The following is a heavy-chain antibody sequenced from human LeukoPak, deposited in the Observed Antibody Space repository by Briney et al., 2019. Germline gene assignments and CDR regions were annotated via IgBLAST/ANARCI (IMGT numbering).Heavy chain of an antibody. CDR2: INAGNGNT. D-gene: IGHD4-17*01. J-gene: IGHJ4*02. Sequence: ASVKVSCKAPGYTFTSYAMHWVRQAPGQRLEWMGWINAGNGNTKYSQKFQGRVTITRDTSASTAYMELSSLRSEDTAVYYCARGGDDYGDYAEMGDFDYWGQGTLVTVSS. CDR3: ARGGDDYGDYAEMGDFDY. CDR1: GYTFTSYA. V-gene: IGHV1-3*01.